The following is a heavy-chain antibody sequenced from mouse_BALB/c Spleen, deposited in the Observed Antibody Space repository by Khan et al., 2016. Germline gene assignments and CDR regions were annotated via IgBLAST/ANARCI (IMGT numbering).Heavy chain of an antibody. D-gene: IGHD4-1*02. J-gene: IGHJ4*01. CDR3: ASTGAYALDY. CDR2: IWSGGNT. CDR1: GFSLTRFG. Sequence: QVQLQQSGPGLVQPSQSLSITCTVSGFSLTRFGVHWVRQSPGKGLEWLGVIWSGGNTDYNAAFISTLSISKDNSKSQVFFKMSSLQVDNAAIYCCASTGAYALDYWGQGTSVTVSS. V-gene: IGHV2-2*01.